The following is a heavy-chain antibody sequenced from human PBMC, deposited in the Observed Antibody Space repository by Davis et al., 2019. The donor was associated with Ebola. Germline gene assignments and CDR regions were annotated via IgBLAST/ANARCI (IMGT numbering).Heavy chain of an antibody. Sequence: GESLKISCVASGFSFSTYAMSWVRQAPGKGLEWVSGISPSGRGTYYADSVKGRFTISRDNPENTPYLQMNSLRVEDTAVYYCALGGWEQAFEYWGQGALVTVSS. D-gene: IGHD1-26*01. J-gene: IGHJ4*02. CDR2: ISPSGRGT. CDR3: ALGGWEQAFEY. V-gene: IGHV3-23*01. CDR1: GFSFSTYA.